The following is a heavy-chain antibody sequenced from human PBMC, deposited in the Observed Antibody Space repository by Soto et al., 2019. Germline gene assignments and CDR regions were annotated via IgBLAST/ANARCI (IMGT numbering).Heavy chain of an antibody. CDR1: GGSVSSGSYY. CDR2: IYYSGST. V-gene: IGHV4-61*01. D-gene: IGHD1-26*01. CDR3: ARTTLGAGYFDY. Sequence: SETLSLTCTVSGGSVSSGSYYWSWIRQPPGKGLEWIGYIYYSGSTNYNPSLKSRVTISVDTSKNQFSLKLSSVTAADTAVYYCARTTLGAGYFDYWGQGTLVTVSS. J-gene: IGHJ4*02.